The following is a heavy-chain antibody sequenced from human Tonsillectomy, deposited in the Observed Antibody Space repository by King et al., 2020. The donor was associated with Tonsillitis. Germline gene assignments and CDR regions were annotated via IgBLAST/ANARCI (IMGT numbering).Heavy chain of an antibody. CDR2: TYYRSKWYN. CDR3: AREADSSRWGGRNYYFYHYMDV. CDR1: GDSVSSNSGA. Sequence: VQLQQSGPGLVKPSQTLSLTCAISGDSVSSNSGAWNWIRQSPSRGLEWLGRTYYRSKWYNDYALSVKSRIAIKPDTSKNQFSLQLNSVSPEDTAVYYCAREADSSRWGGRNYYFYHYMDVWGKGTTVTVSS. D-gene: IGHD6-13*01. J-gene: IGHJ6*03. V-gene: IGHV6-1*01.